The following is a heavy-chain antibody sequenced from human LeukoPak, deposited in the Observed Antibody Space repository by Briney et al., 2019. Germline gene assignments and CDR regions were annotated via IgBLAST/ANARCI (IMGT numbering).Heavy chain of an antibody. J-gene: IGHJ5*02. CDR1: GGSISGYY. V-gene: IGHV4-59*08. D-gene: IGHD6-13*01. Sequence: SETLSLTCSVSGGSISGYYWSWIRLPPGKRLEWIGSMYYGGSTNYNPSLKSRVTISLDTSRNQVSLKLRSVTAADTAVYYCARQDSSTWYGDWFDPWGQGILVTVSS. CDR2: MYYGGST. CDR3: ARQDSSTWYGDWFDP.